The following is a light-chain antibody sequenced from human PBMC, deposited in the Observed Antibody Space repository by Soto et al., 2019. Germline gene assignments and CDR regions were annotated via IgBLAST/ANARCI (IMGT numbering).Light chain of an antibody. CDR3: QQYNNWTLT. V-gene: IGKV3-15*01. Sequence: ETLMTQSPATLSVSPGERATLSCGASQSISSNLAWFQQKPGQAPRLLIYDASTMATGFPARFSGSGSGTEFTLTISSLQPEDFAVYYCQQYNNWTLTFGGGTKVDI. J-gene: IGKJ4*01. CDR2: DAS. CDR1: QSISSN.